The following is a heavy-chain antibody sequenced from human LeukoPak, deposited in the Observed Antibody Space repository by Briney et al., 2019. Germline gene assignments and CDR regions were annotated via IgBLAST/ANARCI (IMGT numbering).Heavy chain of an antibody. Sequence: GGSLRLSCAASGFTFSSFAMTWVRQAPAKGPEWVSSIPPSGSSTYYADSVKGRFTISRDNSKNTLSLQMNSLRAEDTAIYFCARVNCSSSSCSYYFDSWGQGTLVTVSS. V-gene: IGHV3-23*01. J-gene: IGHJ4*02. CDR2: IPPSGSST. D-gene: IGHD2-2*01. CDR3: ARVNCSSSSCSYYFDS. CDR1: GFTFSSFA.